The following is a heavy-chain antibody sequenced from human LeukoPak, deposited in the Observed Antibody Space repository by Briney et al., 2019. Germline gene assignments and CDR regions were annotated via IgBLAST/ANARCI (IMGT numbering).Heavy chain of an antibody. CDR2: INSNSGGI. V-gene: IGHV1-2*02. CDR3: ARMPEYSSSSAQY. Sequence: GASVNVSFKASGYTFTRYYIHWVRQAPGQGLEWMGWINSNSGGINYAQKVQGRVTMTRDTSISTAYMELSRLRSDDTAVYYCARMPEYSSSSAQYWGEGTLVSVSS. D-gene: IGHD6-6*01. CDR1: GYTFTRYY. J-gene: IGHJ4*02.